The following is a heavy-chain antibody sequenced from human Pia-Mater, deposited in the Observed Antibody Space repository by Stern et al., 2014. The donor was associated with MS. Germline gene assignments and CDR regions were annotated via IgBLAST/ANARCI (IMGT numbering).Heavy chain of an antibody. CDR1: GYRFPTYA. J-gene: IGHJ4*02. Sequence: QVQLVQSGSELTKPGASVRVSCKASGYRFPTYAMNWVRQAPGQGLEWMGCIHSHLGNPTYAPGFPGRFVFSLHTPVHPPSLPIHNLKSEDTATYYCAREEDDYSHYWGQGTLVTVSS. V-gene: IGHV7-4-1*01. D-gene: IGHD4-11*01. CDR2: IHSHLGNP. CDR3: AREEDDYSHY.